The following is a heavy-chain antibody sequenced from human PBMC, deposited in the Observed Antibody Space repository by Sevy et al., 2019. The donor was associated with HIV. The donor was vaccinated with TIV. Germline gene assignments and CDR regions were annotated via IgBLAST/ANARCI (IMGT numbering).Heavy chain of an antibody. D-gene: IGHD3-22*01. Sequence: GGSLRLSCAASGFTFSSYAMTWVRQAPGKGLEWVSAISGSASSTYYADSVKGRFTISRDNSKSTLYLQMDSLRAEDTAVYYCAKDRSMIVVRRYFQDWGQGTLVTVSS. CDR3: AKDRSMIVVRRYFQD. CDR1: GFTFSSYA. V-gene: IGHV3-23*01. CDR2: ISGSASST. J-gene: IGHJ1*01.